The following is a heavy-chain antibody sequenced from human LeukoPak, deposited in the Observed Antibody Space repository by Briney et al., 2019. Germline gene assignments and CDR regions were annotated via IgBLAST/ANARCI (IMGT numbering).Heavy chain of an antibody. D-gene: IGHD4-11*01. Sequence: GGSLGLSCAASGFTFSDYSMNWIRQAPGKGLEWVSYIISSSYTYYADSVKGRFTISRDNTKKSLYLQMNSLRAEDTAVYYCARGDRLLDYWGQGTLVTVSS. CDR1: GFTFSDYS. CDR2: IISSSYT. J-gene: IGHJ4*02. CDR3: ARGDRLLDY. V-gene: IGHV3-11*05.